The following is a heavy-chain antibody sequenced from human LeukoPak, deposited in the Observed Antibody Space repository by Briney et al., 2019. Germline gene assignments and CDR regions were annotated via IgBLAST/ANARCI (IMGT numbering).Heavy chain of an antibody. Sequence: GGSLRLSCAASGFTFSSYGISWVRQAPGKGLEWASAISGSGGSTYYADSVKGRFTISRDNSKNTLYLQMNSLRAEDTAVYYCAKKTYYYDSSGYSRPNFDYWGQGTLVTVSS. D-gene: IGHD3-22*01. CDR1: GFTFSSYG. CDR2: ISGSGGST. J-gene: IGHJ4*02. CDR3: AKKTYYYDSSGYSRPNFDY. V-gene: IGHV3-23*01.